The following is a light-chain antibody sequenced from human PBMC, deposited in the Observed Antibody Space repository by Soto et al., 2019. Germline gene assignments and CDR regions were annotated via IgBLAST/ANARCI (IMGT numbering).Light chain of an antibody. CDR1: SSDVGSYNL. J-gene: IGLJ2*01. CDR3: CSYAGSSTPVV. V-gene: IGLV2-23*02. Sequence: QSVLTQPASVSGSPGQSITISCTGTSSDVGSYNLVSWYQQHPGKVPKLMIYDVSKRPSGVSNRFSGSKSGNTASLTISGLQAEDEADYYCCSYAGSSTPVVFGGGTKVTVL. CDR2: DVS.